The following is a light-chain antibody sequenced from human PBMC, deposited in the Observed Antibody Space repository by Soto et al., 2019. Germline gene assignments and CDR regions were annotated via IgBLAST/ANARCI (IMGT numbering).Light chain of an antibody. CDR1: RDINTN. V-gene: IGKV3-15*01. CDR2: GAS. CDR3: QQYHDWPPVGT. J-gene: IGKJ1*01. Sequence: MVMTQSPATLSVSPGERATLSCRTSRDINTNLAWYQQRPGQSPRLLIYGASTRATGIPARFSGSGSGTEFTLTISGLQSDDVAVYYCQQYHDWPPVGTFGQGTKVDIK.